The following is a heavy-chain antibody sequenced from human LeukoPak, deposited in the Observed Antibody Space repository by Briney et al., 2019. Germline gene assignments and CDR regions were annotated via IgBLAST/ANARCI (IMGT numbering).Heavy chain of an antibody. Sequence: SQTLSLTCTVSAGSISSGSYYWHCIRQHPGRGLELIGYIYYSGSTYYNPSLKSRATTLVDTSKNQFSLKLSSVTAADTAVYYCARVEGLAGYFDYWGQGTLVTVSS. CDR2: IYYSGST. V-gene: IGHV4-31*03. J-gene: IGHJ4*02. CDR1: AGSISSGSYY. D-gene: IGHD3-3*01. CDR3: ARVEGLAGYFDY.